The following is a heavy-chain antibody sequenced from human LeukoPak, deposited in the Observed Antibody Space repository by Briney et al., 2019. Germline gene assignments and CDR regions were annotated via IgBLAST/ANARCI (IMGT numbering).Heavy chain of an antibody. CDR1: GYTFTGYY. V-gene: IGHV1-2*02. J-gene: IGHJ4*02. D-gene: IGHD3-16*01. Sequence: ASVKVSCKASGYTFTGYYMHWVRQAPGQGLEWMGWINPNSGGTNYAQKFQGRVTMTRDTSISTASLELSRLRLDDTAVYYCSRDSGGRSPGSCHIAYWGQGALVTVSS. CDR3: SRDSGGRSPGSCHIAY. CDR2: INPNSGGT.